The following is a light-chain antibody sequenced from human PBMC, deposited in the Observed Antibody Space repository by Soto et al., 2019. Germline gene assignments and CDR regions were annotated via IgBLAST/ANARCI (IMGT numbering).Light chain of an antibody. V-gene: IGKV1-39*01. J-gene: IGKJ2*01. CDR1: QSISIY. CDR2: AAS. CDR3: QQSYTSYP. Sequence: DIQMTQSQYSLSASVGDRVTITCRASQSISIYLNWYQQKPGKSPKLLIYAASSLQSGIPSRFSGSGSGTDFTLTISSLQPEDFATYYCQQSYTSYPFGQGTKLEIK.